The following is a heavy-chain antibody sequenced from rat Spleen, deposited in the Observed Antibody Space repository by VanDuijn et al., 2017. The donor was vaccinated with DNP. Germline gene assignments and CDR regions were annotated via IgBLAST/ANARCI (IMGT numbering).Heavy chain of an antibody. CDR3: AGRPPPTRGPFDY. CDR1: GFTFSDHN. D-gene: IGHD1-4*01. CDR2: ISYDGSST. V-gene: IGHV5-7*01. Sequence: EVQLVESGGGLVQPGRSLILSCTASGFTFSDHNMAWVRQAPKKGLEWVATISYDGSSTYYRDSVKGRFIISRNNAKSTLYLQMDSLRSDDTATYYCAGRPPPTRGPFDYWGQGVMVTVSP. J-gene: IGHJ2*01.